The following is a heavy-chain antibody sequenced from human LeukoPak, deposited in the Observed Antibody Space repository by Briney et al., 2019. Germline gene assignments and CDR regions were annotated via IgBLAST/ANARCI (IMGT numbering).Heavy chain of an antibody. J-gene: IGHJ4*02. Sequence: PGRSLRLSCATSGFTFNRFGMHWVRQAPGKGLEWVAVIWYDGSNKDYADSVKGRFTISRDNSKNTLYLQMNSLRAEDTAVYYCSCLGYSYGYDYWGQGTLVTVSS. D-gene: IGHD5-18*01. CDR1: GFTFNRFG. V-gene: IGHV3-33*01. CDR3: SCLGYSYGYDY. CDR2: IWYDGSNK.